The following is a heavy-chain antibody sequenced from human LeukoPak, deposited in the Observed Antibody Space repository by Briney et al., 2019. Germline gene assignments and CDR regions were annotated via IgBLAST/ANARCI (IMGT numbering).Heavy chain of an antibody. D-gene: IGHD3-10*01. V-gene: IGHV3-43*02. J-gene: IGHJ4*02. CDR3: AKYEDGSGTYFLDGVSDF. CDR1: GFTFDDYA. CDR2: ISGDGAYT. Sequence: GGSLRLSCAASGFTFDDYAMHWVRQAPGKRLEWVSLISGDGAYTYYADSVKGRFTISRDNSKNSLYLQMDTLRTEDTALYYCAKYEDGSGTYFLDGVSDFWGQGTLVTVSS.